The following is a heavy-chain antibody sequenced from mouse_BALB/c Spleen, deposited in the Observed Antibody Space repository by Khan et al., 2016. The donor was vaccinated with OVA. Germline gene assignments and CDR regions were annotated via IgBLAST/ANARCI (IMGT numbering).Heavy chain of an antibody. D-gene: IGHD2-4*01. CDR2: IWSGGTT. J-gene: IGHJ3*01. CDR3: AGNYDFDEGVAY. Sequence: QVQLKQSGPGLVQPSQSLSITCTVSGFSLTTYGVHWVRQSPGKGLEWLGVIWSGGTTDYSAAFISRLSITKDNSKCHAFFKMNSMQANDTAIYYCAGNYDFDEGVAYWGQGTMVTVSA. CDR1: GFSLTTYG. V-gene: IGHV2-2*02.